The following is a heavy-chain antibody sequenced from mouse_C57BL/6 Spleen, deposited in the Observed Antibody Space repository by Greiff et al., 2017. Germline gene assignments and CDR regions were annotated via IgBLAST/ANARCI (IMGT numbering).Heavy chain of an antibody. CDR2: IHPSASDT. V-gene: IGHV1-74*01. D-gene: IGHD2-3*01. CDR1: GYTFTSYW. J-gene: IGHJ3*01. CDR3: AINDGYRTWFAY. Sequence: QVQLQQPGAELVKPGASVKVSCKASGYTFTSYWMHWVKQRPGQGLEWIGSIHPSASDTNYNQKFKGKATVTVDKSSSAAYMQLSSLTSEDSAVYYCAINDGYRTWFAYWGQGTLVTVSA.